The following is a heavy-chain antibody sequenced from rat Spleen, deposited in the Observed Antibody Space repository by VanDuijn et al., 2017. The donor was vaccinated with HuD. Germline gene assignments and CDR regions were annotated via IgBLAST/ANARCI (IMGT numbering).Heavy chain of an antibody. D-gene: IGHD1-2*01. CDR2: ISTGGGVT. CDR1: GFTFSDYD. J-gene: IGHJ2*01. CDR3: TTISYSSYIDGYFDY. V-gene: IGHV5-27*01. Sequence: EVQLVESGGDLVQPGRSLKLSCAASGFTFSDYDMAWVRRAPTKGLEWIASISTGGGVTHYRDSVKGRFTISRDNAKSTLYLQIDSLRSEDTATYYCTTISYSSYIDGYFDYWGQGVMVTVSS.